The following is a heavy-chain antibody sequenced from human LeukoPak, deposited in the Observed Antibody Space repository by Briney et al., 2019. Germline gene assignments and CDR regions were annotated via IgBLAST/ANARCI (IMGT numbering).Heavy chain of an antibody. Sequence: GGSLRLSCAASGFTFSSYAMSWVRQAPGKGLEWFSDISGSGGSTYYADSVKGQFTISRDNSKNTLYLQMNSLRAEDTAVYYCAKDGAVDTAMGFDYWGQGTLVTVSS. V-gene: IGHV3-23*01. D-gene: IGHD5-18*01. CDR2: ISGSGGST. J-gene: IGHJ4*02. CDR1: GFTFSSYA. CDR3: AKDGAVDTAMGFDY.